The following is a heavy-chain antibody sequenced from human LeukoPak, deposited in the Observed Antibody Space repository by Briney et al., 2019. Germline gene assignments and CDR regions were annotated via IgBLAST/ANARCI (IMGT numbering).Heavy chain of an antibody. Sequence: GESLRLSCAAFTRNDMHWVRQAPGKGLEWVAVMSYDGSNKYYADSVKGRFTISRDKSKNTLYLQMNSLRAEDTAVYYCAKDATSLGVFDVWGQGTMVTVSS. V-gene: IGHV3-30*18. CDR2: MSYDGSNK. CDR3: AKDATSLGVFDV. D-gene: IGHD2-2*01. CDR1: TRND. J-gene: IGHJ3*01.